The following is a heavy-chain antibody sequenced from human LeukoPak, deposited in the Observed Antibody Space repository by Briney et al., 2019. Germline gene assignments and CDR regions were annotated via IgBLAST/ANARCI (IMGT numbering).Heavy chain of an antibody. J-gene: IGHJ5*02. CDR2: INPSGGST. CDR3: ARDNSVGDIAWWFDP. Sequence: ASVKVSCKASGYTFISYYMHWVRQAPGQGLEWMGIINPSGGSTSYAQKFQGRVTMTRDMSTSTDYMELSSLRSEDTAVYYCARDNSVGDIAWWFDPWGQGTLVTVSS. D-gene: IGHD3-10*01. CDR1: GYTFISYY. V-gene: IGHV1-46*01.